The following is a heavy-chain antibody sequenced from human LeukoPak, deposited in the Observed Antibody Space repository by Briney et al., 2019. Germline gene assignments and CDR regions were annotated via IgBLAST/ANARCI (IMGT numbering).Heavy chain of an antibody. CDR2: IYTSGST. D-gene: IGHD5-18*01. J-gene: IGHJ5*02. CDR3: ARVRTGGYSYGYHPNWFDP. CDR1: GGSISSYY. V-gene: IGHV4-4*07. Sequence: SETLSLTCTVSGGSISSYYWSWIRQPAGKGLEWIGRIYTSGSTNYNPSLKSRVTMSVDTSKNQFSLKLSSVTAADTAVYYCARVRTGGYSYGYHPNWFDPWGQGTLVTVSS.